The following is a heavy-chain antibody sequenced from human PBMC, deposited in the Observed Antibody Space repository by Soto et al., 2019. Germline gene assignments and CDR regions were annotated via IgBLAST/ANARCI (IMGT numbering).Heavy chain of an antibody. CDR2: INAGNGNT. CDR1: GYTFTSYA. CDR3: ARGPEAKYNWFDP. J-gene: IGHJ5*02. V-gene: IGHV1-3*01. Sequence: ASVKVSCKASGYTFTSYAMHWVRQAPGQRLEWMGWINAGNGNTKYSQKFQGRVTITRDTSASTAYMELSSLRSEGTAVYYCARGPEAKYNWFDPWGQGTLVTVSS.